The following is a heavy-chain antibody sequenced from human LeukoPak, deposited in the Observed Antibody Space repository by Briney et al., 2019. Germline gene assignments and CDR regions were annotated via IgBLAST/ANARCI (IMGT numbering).Heavy chain of an antibody. Sequence: SQTLSLTCTVSGGSISSGSYYWSWIRQPAGKGLEGIGRIYSSGSTNYNPSLKSRVPISVDTSKNQFYLKLSSVTAADTAVYYCARERYGSSYRFDPWGQGTLVTVSS. V-gene: IGHV4-61*02. CDR2: IYSSGST. D-gene: IGHD6-13*01. CDR1: GGSISSGSYY. J-gene: IGHJ5*02. CDR3: ARERYGSSYRFDP.